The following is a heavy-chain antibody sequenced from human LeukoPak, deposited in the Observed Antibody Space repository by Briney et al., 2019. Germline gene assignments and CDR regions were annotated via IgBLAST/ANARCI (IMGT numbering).Heavy chain of an antibody. Sequence: GGSLRLSCAASRFTISNYYMTWVRRAPGKGLEWVANIKQDASDKFYVDSVKGRFTISRDNAKNSLYLQMNSLRDEDTAVYYCAREGREYRSGWLYDAFDVWGQGTMVTVSS. CDR3: AREGREYRSGWLYDAFDV. V-gene: IGHV3-7*01. CDR1: RFTISNYY. J-gene: IGHJ3*01. CDR2: IKQDASDK. D-gene: IGHD6-19*01.